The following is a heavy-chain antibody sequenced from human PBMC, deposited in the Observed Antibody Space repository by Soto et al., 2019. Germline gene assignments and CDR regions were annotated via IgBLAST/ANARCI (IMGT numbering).Heavy chain of an antibody. CDR2: MNPNSGNT. D-gene: IGHD3-10*01. Sequence: ASVKVSCKASGYTFTSYDINWVRQATGQGLKWMGWMNPNSGNTGYAQKFQGRVTMTRNTSISTAYMELSSLRSEDTAVYYCAKMVRGAGGYYYYYYGMDVWGQGTTVTVSS. CDR1: GYTFTSYD. V-gene: IGHV1-8*01. CDR3: AKMVRGAGGYYYYYYGMDV. J-gene: IGHJ6*02.